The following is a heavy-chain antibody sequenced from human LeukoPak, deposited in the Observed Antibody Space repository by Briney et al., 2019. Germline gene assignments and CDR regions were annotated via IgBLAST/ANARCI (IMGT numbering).Heavy chain of an antibody. V-gene: IGHV3-48*04. CDR1: GFTFSSYS. D-gene: IGHD3-3*01. CDR3: ASLRFLEQSFGFDP. J-gene: IGHJ5*02. Sequence: PGGSLRLSCAASGFTFSSYSMYWVRQAPGKGLEWVSYISSSSSTIYYADSVKGRFTISRDNAKNSLYLQMNSLRAEDTAVYYCASLRFLEQSFGFDPWGQGTLVTVSS. CDR2: ISSSSSTI.